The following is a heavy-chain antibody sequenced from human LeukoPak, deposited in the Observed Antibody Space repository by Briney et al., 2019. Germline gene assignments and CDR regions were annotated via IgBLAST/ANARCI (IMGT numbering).Heavy chain of an antibody. CDR1: GFTFSSYA. CDR2: ISGSGGST. Sequence: GGSLRLSCAASGFTFSSYAMSWVRPAPGKGLEWVSAISGSGGSTYYADSVKGRFTISRDNSKNTLYLQMNSLRAEDTAIYYCAKKLIYYYYDSSGYYIDYWGQGTLVTVSS. V-gene: IGHV3-23*01. D-gene: IGHD3-22*01. J-gene: IGHJ4*02. CDR3: AKKLIYYYYDSSGYYIDY.